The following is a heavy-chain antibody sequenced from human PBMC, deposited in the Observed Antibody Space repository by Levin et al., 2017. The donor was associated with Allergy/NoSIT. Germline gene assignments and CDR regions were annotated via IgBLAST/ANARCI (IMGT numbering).Heavy chain of an antibody. Sequence: KPGGSLRLSCAASGFSISEYYMSWIRKAPGKGLEWLSHSSGSTSYTNYADSVKGRFTMSRDRAKNSVYLQMNSLRAEDTAVYFCARFLDLVAVAGTFPEIDHWGQGTLVTVSS. CDR3: ARFLDLVAVAGTFPEIDH. D-gene: IGHD6-19*01. V-gene: IGHV3-11*03. CDR1: GFSISEYY. J-gene: IGHJ5*02. CDR2: SSGSTSYT.